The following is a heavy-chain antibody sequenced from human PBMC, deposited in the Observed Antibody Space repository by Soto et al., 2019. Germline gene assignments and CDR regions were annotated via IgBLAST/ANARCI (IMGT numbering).Heavy chain of an antibody. V-gene: IGHV2-70*01. Sequence: SGPTLVNPTQTLTLTCTFSGFSLSTSGMCVSWIRQPPGKALEWLALIDWDDDKYYSTSLKTRLTISKDTSKNQVVLTMTNMDPVDTATYYCARIEKRLPAAAGTYYYYYGMDVWGQGTTVTVSS. CDR2: IDWDDDK. J-gene: IGHJ6*02. D-gene: IGHD6-25*01. CDR3: ARIEKRLPAAAGTYYYYYGMDV. CDR1: GFSLSTSGMC.